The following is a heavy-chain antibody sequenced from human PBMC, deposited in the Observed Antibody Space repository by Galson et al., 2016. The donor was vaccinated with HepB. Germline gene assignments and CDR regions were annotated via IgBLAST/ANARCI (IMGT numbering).Heavy chain of an antibody. Sequence: TLSLTCAVSGDSLSSTAYSWSWIRQPPGQAPEWIGYIYPNDNTYYNPSLKSRVSISADRSRNQFSLELHSMTAADTAVYYCARRTLGTTSDCFDLWGPGILVTVSS. CDR1: GDSLSSTAYS. D-gene: IGHD4-17*01. J-gene: IGHJ4*02. CDR2: IYPNDNT. CDR3: ARRTLGTTSDCFDL. V-gene: IGHV4-30-2*01.